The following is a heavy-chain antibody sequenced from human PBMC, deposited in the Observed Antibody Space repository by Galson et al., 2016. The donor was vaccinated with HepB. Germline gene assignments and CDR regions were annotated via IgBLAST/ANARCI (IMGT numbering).Heavy chain of an antibody. CDR2: LSYNGLNQ. Sequence: SLRLSCAASGFVFSNYGMHWVRQAPGKGLEWVAGLSYNGLNQHYPDSLLGRFTVSRDNSNSIMYLQVDSLRPDDPAVYYCTKQVAEGGRDDPWGQGTLVTVSS. CDR3: TKQVAEGGRDDP. CDR1: GFVFSNYG. V-gene: IGHV3-30*18. J-gene: IGHJ5*02. D-gene: IGHD2-15*01.